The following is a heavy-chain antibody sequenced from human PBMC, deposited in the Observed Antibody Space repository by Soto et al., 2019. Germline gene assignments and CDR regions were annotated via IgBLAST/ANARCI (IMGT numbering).Heavy chain of an antibody. CDR3: AGYNSDAIDY. J-gene: IGHJ1*01. Sequence: SENLSLTCTVSGTSISSYYWSWFRQPPGKGLERIANIHYSGTTNYNPSLASRVTLSVDTSKNQFSLKMTSVTAADRAMYFCAGYNSDAIDYWGRGTLVIGSS. D-gene: IGHD5-12*01. CDR1: GTSISSYY. V-gene: IGHV4-59*01. CDR2: IHYSGTT.